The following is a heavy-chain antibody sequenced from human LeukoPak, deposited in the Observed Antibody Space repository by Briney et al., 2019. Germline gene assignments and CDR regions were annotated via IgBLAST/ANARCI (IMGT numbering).Heavy chain of an antibody. CDR2: IDSSSSTI. CDR3: ARAVAGSFDY. D-gene: IGHD6-19*01. Sequence: GGALRLACAASGFTFSSYSMNWVRQTPGKGLEWLSYIDSSSSTIYLADSVKGRFTISRDNAQNSLYLQMNSLRDEDTGVYYCARAVAGSFDYWGQGTLVTVSS. CDR1: GFTFSSYS. J-gene: IGHJ4*02. V-gene: IGHV3-48*02.